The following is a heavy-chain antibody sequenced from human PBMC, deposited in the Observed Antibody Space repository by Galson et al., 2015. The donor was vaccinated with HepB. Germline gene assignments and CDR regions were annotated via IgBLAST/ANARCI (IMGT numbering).Heavy chain of an antibody. CDR2: ISAYNGNT. V-gene: IGHV1-18*04. CDR1: GYTFTSYG. J-gene: IGHJ6*02. CDR3: ARVIVLMVYAIRSGYYYGMDV. Sequence: SVKVSCKASGYTFTSYGISWVRQAPGQGLEWMGWISAYNGNTNYAQKLQGRVTMTTDTSTSTAYMELRSLRSDDTAVYYCARVIVLMVYAIRSGYYYGMDVWGQGTTVTVSS. D-gene: IGHD2-8*01.